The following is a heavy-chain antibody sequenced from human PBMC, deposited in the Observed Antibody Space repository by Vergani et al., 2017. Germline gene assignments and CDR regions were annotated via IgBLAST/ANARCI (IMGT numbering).Heavy chain of an antibody. V-gene: IGHV3-11*05. CDR2: ISSSSSYT. CDR3: AKDREGAALQRFDY. Sequence: QVQLVESGGGLVKPGGSLRLSCAASGFTFSDYYMSWIRQAPGKGLEWVSYISSSSSYTNYADSVKGRFTISRDNSKNTLYLQMNSLRAEDTAVYYCAKDREGAALQRFDYWGQGTLVTVSS. J-gene: IGHJ4*02. CDR1: GFTFSDYY. D-gene: IGHD6-6*01.